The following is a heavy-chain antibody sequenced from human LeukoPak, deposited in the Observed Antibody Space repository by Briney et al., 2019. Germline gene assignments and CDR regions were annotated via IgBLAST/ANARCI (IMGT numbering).Heavy chain of an antibody. Sequence: GALRLSFAASGFTFSSYGMHLVRQAPGKGLEWVAVISYDGSNKYYADSVKGRFTISRDNSKNTLYLQMNSLRAEDTAVYYCAKGERYYDILTGYLDFDYWGQGTLVTVSS. V-gene: IGHV3-30*18. CDR1: GFTFSSYG. D-gene: IGHD3-9*01. CDR2: ISYDGSNK. J-gene: IGHJ4*02. CDR3: AKGERYYDILTGYLDFDY.